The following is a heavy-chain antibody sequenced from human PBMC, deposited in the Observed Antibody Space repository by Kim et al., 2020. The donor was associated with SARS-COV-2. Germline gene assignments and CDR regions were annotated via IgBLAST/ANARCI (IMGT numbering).Heavy chain of an antibody. D-gene: IGHD2-2*01. V-gene: IGHV3-23*01. J-gene: IGHJ4*02. CDR2: ITGSGGNT. CDR3: AKCFRLVVPAAHDY. Sequence: GGSLRLSCAASGFTFSNYAMSWVRQTPEKGLEWVSGITGSGGNTYYTDSVKGRFTISRDNSENTLYLQMNSLRAEDTALYYCAKCFRLVVPAAHDYWGQGALVTVSS. CDR1: GFTFSNYA.